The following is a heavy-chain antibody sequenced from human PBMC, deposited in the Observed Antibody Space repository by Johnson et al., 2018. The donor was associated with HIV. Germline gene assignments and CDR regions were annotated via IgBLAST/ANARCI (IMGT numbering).Heavy chain of an antibody. Sequence: QVQLVESGGGVVQPGRSLRLSCVASGFTFSDYGMHWVRQAPGKGLEWVAVVWYDGSNKYSADSVRGGFTISRDNSKNTLYLQMNSLRAEDTAMYYCAKSGPRGGNPDDAFDIWGQGTLVTVSS. CDR2: VWYDGSNK. V-gene: IGHV3-33*06. CDR1: GFTFSDYG. J-gene: IGHJ3*02. D-gene: IGHD4-23*01. CDR3: AKSGPRGGNPDDAFDI.